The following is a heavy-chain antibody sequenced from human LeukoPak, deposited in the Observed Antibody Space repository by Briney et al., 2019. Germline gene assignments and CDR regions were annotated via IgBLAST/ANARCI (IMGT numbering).Heavy chain of an antibody. CDR2: IIPIFGTA. V-gene: IGHV1-69*05. CDR3: ARDYGYNWNYGGGGWFDP. D-gene: IGHD1-7*01. Sequence: TVKVSCKASGGTFSSYAISWVRQAPGQGLEWVGRIIPIFGTANYAQKFQGRVTMTTDESTSTAYMELSSLRSEDTAVYYCARDYGYNWNYGGGGWFDPWGQGTLVTVSS. J-gene: IGHJ5*02. CDR1: GGTFSSYA.